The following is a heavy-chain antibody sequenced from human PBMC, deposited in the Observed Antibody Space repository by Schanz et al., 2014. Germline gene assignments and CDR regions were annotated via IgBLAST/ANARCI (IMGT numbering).Heavy chain of an antibody. CDR1: GFIFTSYS. J-gene: IGHJ6*03. V-gene: IGHV3-21*04. CDR3: ARVDSGYDSHLYYYYYYMDV. CDR2: ISSSSNYY. Sequence: EVQLVESGGGLVKSGGSLRLSCATSGFIFTSYSMHWVRQAPGKGLEWVSSISSSSNYYYYADSVKGRFTISRDAAKDSLFLQMTSLRAEDTAVYYCARVDSGYDSHLYYYYYYMDVWGKGTTVTVSS. D-gene: IGHD5-12*01.